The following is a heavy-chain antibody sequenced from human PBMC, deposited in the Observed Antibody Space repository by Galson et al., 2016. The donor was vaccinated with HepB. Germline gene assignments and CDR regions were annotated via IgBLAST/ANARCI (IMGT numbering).Heavy chain of an antibody. CDR2: ISSRSGYI. V-gene: IGHV3-11*05. Sequence: SLRLSCAASGFTFSDYSMNWIRQAPGKGLEWLSYISSRSGYINYADSLKGRFTISRDNAKNSLYLQMNSLRAENTAVYFCARDVAPNPYFYFGMDVWGLGTTVTVSS. CDR3: ARDVAPNPYFYFGMDV. D-gene: IGHD2-21*01. J-gene: IGHJ6*02. CDR1: GFTFSDYS.